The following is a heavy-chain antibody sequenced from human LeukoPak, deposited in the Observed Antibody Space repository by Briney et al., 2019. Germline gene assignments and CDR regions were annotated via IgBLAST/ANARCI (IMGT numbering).Heavy chain of an antibody. CDR2: INHSGST. J-gene: IGHJ5*02. D-gene: IGHD4-17*01. Sequence: GSLRLSCAASGFTFSSYAMSWVRQPPGKGLEWIGEINHSGSTDYNPSLKSRVTISVDTSKNQFSLKLSSVTAADTAVYYCARYYGDYAPTWFDPWGQGTLVTVSS. CDR3: ARYYGDYAPTWFDP. V-gene: IGHV4-34*01. CDR1: GFTFSSYA.